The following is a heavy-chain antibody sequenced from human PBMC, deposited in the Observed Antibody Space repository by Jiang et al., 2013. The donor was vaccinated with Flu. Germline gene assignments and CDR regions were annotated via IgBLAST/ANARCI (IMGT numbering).Heavy chain of an antibody. J-gene: IGHJ6*04. Sequence: KPSETLSLTCAVYGGSFSGYYWSWIRQPPGKGLEWIGEINHSGSTNYNPSLKSRVTISVDTSKNQFSLKLSSVTAADTAVYYCARVPLYSSSSGDYYYYGMDVWGKGTTVTVSS. V-gene: IGHV4-34*01. CDR1: GGSFSGYY. CDR3: ARVPLYSSSSGDYYYYGMDV. D-gene: IGHD6-6*01. CDR2: INHSGST.